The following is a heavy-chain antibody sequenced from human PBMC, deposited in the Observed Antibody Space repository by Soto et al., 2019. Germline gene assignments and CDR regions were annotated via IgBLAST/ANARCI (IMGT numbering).Heavy chain of an antibody. V-gene: IGHV3-30*18. CDR2: ISYDGSNK. CDR1: GFTFSSYG. CDR3: AKDTRPDYYDSSGILSN. J-gene: IGHJ4*02. D-gene: IGHD3-22*01. Sequence: GGSLRLSCAASGFTFSSYGMHWVRQAPGKGLEWVAVISYDGSNKYYADSVKGRFTISRDNSKNTLYLQMNSLRAEDTAVYYCAKDTRPDYYDSSGILSNWGQGT.